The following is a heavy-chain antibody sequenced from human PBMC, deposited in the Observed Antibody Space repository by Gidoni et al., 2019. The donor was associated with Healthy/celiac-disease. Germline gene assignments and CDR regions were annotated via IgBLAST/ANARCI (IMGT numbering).Heavy chain of an antibody. CDR3: AKGGYYYGSAEFDP. J-gene: IGHJ5*02. CDR1: GFTFSSYA. CDR2: ISGSGGST. D-gene: IGHD3-10*01. V-gene: IGHV3-23*01. Sequence: EVQLLESGGGLLQPGGSLRLSCAASGFTFSSYAMSWVRQAPGKGLGWVSAISGSGGSTYYADSVKGRFTISRDNSKNTLYLQMNSLRAEDTAVYYCAKGGYYYGSAEFDPWGQGTLVTVSS.